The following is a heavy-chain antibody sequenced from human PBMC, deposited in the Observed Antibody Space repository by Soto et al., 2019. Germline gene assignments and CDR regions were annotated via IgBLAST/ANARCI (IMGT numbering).Heavy chain of an antibody. CDR2: IYRSGIT. CDR1: GASMSSPHW. Sequence: QVQLQESGPGLVKPSETLSLTCAVSGASMSSPHWWSWVPQSPGKGPEWIGDIYRSGITNYNPSLKSRVTISLDKSKNEFSLRLTSVTAADTAVYFCARETDNEWYFDVWGRGALVTVSS. V-gene: IGHV4-4*02. CDR3: ARETDNEWYFDV. J-gene: IGHJ2*01.